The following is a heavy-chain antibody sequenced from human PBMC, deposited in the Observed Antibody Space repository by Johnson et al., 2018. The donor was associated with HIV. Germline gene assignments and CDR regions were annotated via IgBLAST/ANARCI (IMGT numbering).Heavy chain of an antibody. Sequence: VQLVESGGGLVQPGGSLRLSCVASGFTFSTYWMHWVRQPPGKGLVWVSRINSDGRGTSYADSVKGRFTIPSDNAKNTLYLQMNSLKTEDTGVYYCTTVDLYYDYVWGRYRSHAFDIWGQGTMVTVSS. CDR3: TTVDLYYDYVWGRYRSHAFDI. D-gene: IGHD3-16*02. CDR1: GFTFSTYW. J-gene: IGHJ3*02. V-gene: IGHV3-74*01. CDR2: INSDGRGT.